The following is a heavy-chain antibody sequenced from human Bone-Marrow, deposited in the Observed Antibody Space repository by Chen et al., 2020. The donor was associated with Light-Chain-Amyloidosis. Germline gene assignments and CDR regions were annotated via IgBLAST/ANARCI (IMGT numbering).Heavy chain of an antibody. J-gene: IGHJ4*02. CDR2: VTHTGST. Sequence: QVQLQQWGAGLLKPSETLSLTCAVYGGSFSGYYWSWVRQPPGKGLEWIGEVTHTGSTSYNPSVESRVTMSLDISKNQFSLKLTSVTAADTAVYYCARNGHYSIDSWGQGTLVTVSS. CDR3: ARNGHYSIDS. V-gene: IGHV4-34*01. D-gene: IGHD2-15*01. CDR1: GGSFSGYY.